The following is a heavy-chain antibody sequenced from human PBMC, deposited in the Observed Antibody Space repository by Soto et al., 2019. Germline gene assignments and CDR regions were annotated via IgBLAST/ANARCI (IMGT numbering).Heavy chain of an antibody. V-gene: IGHV4-31*03. CDR3: ARDPGLYSGYEGYYYGMDV. CDR2: IYYSGST. Sequence: QVQLQESGPGLVKPSQTLSLTCTVSGGSISSGGYYWSWIRQHPGKGLEWIGYIYYSGSTYYNPSLTSRVTISVDTSKNQFSLKLSSVTAADTAVYYCARDPGLYSGYEGYYYGMDVWGQGTTVTVSS. CDR1: GGSISSGGYY. J-gene: IGHJ6*02. D-gene: IGHD5-12*01.